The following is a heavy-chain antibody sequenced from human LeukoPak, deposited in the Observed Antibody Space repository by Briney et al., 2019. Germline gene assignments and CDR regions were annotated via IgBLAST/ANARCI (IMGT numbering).Heavy chain of an antibody. D-gene: IGHD1-26*01. CDR1: GFTFSRYT. V-gene: IGHV3-48*04. CDR2: ISGSGTTK. J-gene: IGHJ4*02. Sequence: GGSLRLSCAASGFTFSRYTMNWVRQAPGKGLEWVSYISGSGTTKYYADSVKGRFTISRDNAKNSLYLQMNSLRAEDTAVCYCPRGSEWDLLGSCDYWGQGTLVTVSS. CDR3: PRGSEWDLLGSCDY.